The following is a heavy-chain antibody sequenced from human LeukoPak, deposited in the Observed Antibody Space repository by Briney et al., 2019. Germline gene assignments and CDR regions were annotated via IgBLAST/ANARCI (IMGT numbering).Heavy chain of an antibody. V-gene: IGHV3-66*01. CDR1: GFTVSSNY. J-gene: IGHJ6*02. CDR3: ARERARALAYGMDV. Sequence: GGSLRLSCAASGFTVSSNYMCWVRQAAGKGLAWVSIVYSDGTTSYADSVKGRFTISRDNSKNTLYLQMNSLRAEDTAVYYCARERARALAYGMDVWGQGTTVTVSS. CDR2: VYSDGTT.